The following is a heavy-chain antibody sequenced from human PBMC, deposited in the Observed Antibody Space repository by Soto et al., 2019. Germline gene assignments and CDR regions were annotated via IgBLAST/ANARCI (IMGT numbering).Heavy chain of an antibody. CDR3: GKDRRYCSGGSCYGGLGFDF. Sequence: PGGSLRLSCAASGFTFISYGMHWVRQAPGKGLEWVAVISNDGSKKDYADSVEGRFTISRDNSKNTLYLQMNSLRAEDTAVYYYGKDRRYCSGGSCYGGLGFDFWGQGT. V-gene: IGHV3-30*18. J-gene: IGHJ4*02. CDR2: ISNDGSKK. D-gene: IGHD2-15*01. CDR1: GFTFISYG.